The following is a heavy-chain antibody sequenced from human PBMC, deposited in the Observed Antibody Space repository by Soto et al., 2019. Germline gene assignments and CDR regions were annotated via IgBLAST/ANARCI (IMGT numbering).Heavy chain of an antibody. V-gene: IGHV3-66*01. D-gene: IGHD1-26*01. J-gene: IGHJ6*02. CDR3: ARDFVVGGPTINSYYGMDV. CDR1: GFTVSSNY. CDR2: IYSAGNT. Sequence: PGGSLRLSCAASGFTVSSNYMSWVRQAPGKGLEWISIIYSAGNTYYADSVKGRFTISRDNSKNTLYLQMNSLGAEDTAVYYCARDFVVGGPTINSYYGMDVGGQGTRVTFS.